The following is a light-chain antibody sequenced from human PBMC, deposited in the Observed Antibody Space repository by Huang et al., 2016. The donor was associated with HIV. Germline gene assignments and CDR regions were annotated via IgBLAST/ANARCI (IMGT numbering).Light chain of an antibody. CDR1: HAISNY. J-gene: IGKJ1*01. CDR3: QKYDSAPRT. Sequence: DIQMTQSPPSLSAFVGDRVTITCRASHAISNYLACYQQTPCKVPKLLIYGASTLQSGVPSRFSGSGSGTDFTLTIISLQPEDVAVYFCQKYDSAPRTFGQGTSVEIK. CDR2: GAS. V-gene: IGKV1-27*01.